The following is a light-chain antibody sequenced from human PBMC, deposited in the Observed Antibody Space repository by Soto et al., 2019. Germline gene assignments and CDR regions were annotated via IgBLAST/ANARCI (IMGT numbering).Light chain of an antibody. CDR1: SSNIGSNF. CDR2: KNT. Sequence: QSVLTQPPSASGTPGQRVTISCSGASSNIGSNFVYWYHQLPGTAPKLLIYKNTQRPSGVPDRFSGSKSGTSASLAVSGLRSEDEATYYSATWDDSLSGPVFGGGTQLTVL. J-gene: IGLJ2*01. CDR3: ATWDDSLSGPV. V-gene: IGLV1-47*01.